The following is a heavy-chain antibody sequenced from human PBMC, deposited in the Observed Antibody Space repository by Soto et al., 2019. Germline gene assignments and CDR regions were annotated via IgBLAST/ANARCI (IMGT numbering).Heavy chain of an antibody. CDR1: GVSIRFGGYY. J-gene: IGHJ4*02. CDR2: LYHSGTT. Sequence: SETLSLTCTVSGVSIRFGGYYWGWIRQHPVKGLEWLGYLYHSGTTYYNPSLKSRTIISVDTSKNQFSLELSSVTAADTAVYYCARVSTGATYYFDSWGQGALVTVSS. D-gene: IGHD7-27*01. CDR3: ARVSTGATYYFDS. V-gene: IGHV4-31*03.